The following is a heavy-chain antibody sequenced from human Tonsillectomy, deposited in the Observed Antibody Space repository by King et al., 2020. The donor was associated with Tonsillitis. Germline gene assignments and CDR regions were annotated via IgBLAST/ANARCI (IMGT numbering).Heavy chain of an antibody. CDR2: ISRDGDYK. D-gene: IGHD3-9*01. V-gene: IGHV3-21*01. J-gene: IGHJ4*02. Sequence: QLVQSGGGLVKPGGSLTLSCAASGFTFTYYTLHWVRQAPGKGLEWVSAISRDGDYKDYADSLKGRFTISRDNAKTSVHLHMNSLRAEDTAVYFCAREHYDVLTGFDFYGQGPLVTVSS. CDR1: GFTFTYYT. CDR3: AREHYDVLTGFDF.